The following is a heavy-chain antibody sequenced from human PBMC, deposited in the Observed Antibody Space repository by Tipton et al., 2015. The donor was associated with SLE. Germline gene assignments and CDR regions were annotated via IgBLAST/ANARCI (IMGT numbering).Heavy chain of an antibody. D-gene: IGHD6-13*01. Sequence: SLRLSCAASGFTFSSYGMHWVRQAPGKGLEWVAVISYDGSNKYYADSVKGRFTISRDNSKNTLYLQMNSLRAEDTAVYYCARGTGQQLADFDYWGQGTLVTVSS. CDR2: ISYDGSNK. CDR3: ARGTGQQLADFDY. J-gene: IGHJ4*02. CDR1: GFTFSSYG. V-gene: IGHV3-30*03.